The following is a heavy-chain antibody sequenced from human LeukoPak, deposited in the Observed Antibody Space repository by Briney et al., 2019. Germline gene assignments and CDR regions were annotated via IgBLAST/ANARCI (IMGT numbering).Heavy chain of an antibody. CDR3: ARQGLDDSSGYSYYYYYMDV. CDR2: IYPGDSDT. CDR1: GYSFTSYW. J-gene: IGHJ6*03. Sequence: GESLKISCKGSGYSFTSYWIGWVRQMPGKGLEWMGIIYPGDSDTRYSPSFRGQVTISADKSISTAYLQWSSLKASDTAMYYCARQGLDDSSGYSYYYYYMDVWGKGTTVTISS. V-gene: IGHV5-51*01. D-gene: IGHD3-22*01.